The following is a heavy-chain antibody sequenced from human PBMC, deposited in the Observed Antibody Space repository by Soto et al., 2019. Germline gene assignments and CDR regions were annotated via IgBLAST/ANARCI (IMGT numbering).Heavy chain of an antibody. D-gene: IGHD3-22*01. CDR2: IYYSGST. J-gene: IGHJ4*02. CDR3: ARDEGYYDSSGYTMALDY. V-gene: IGHV4-59*01. CDR1: GGSISSYY. Sequence: PSETLSLTCTVSGGSISSYYWSWIRQPPGKGLEWIGYIYYSGSTNYNPSLKSRVTISVDTSKNQFSLKLSSVTAADTAVYYCARDEGYYDSSGYTMALDYWGQGTLVTVSS.